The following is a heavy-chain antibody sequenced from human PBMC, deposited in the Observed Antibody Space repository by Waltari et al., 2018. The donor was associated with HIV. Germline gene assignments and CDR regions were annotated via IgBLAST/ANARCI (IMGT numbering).Heavy chain of an antibody. CDR1: GGAFSGSY. V-gene: IGHV4-34*01. CDR3: ARAPIVGATGFDY. D-gene: IGHD1-26*01. J-gene: IGHJ4*02. Sequence: QVQLQQWGAALVKPPETLSLTCAVYGGAFSGSYWSWLRQPPGKGLEWIGEINHSGSTNYNPSLKSRVTISVDTSKNQFSLKLSSVTAADTAVYYCARAPIVGATGFDYWGQGTLVTVSS. CDR2: INHSGST.